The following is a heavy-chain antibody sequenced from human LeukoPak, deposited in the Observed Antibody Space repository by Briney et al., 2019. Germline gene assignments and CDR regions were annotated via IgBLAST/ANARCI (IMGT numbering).Heavy chain of an antibody. CDR3: LKTLYYYDSSGYHAGGAFDI. CDR2: IYHSGST. CDR1: GYSISSGYY. D-gene: IGHD3-22*01. Sequence: SETLSLTCAVSGYSISSGYYWGWIRQPPGKGPEWIGSIYHSGSTYYNPSLKSRVTISVDTSENQFSLKLSSVTAADTAVYYCLKTLYYYDSSGYHAGGAFDIWGQGTMVTVSS. J-gene: IGHJ3*02. V-gene: IGHV4-38-2*01.